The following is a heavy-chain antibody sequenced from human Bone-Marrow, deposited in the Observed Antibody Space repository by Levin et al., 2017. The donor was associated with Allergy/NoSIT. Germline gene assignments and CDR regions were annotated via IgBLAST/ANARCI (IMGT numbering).Heavy chain of an antibody. D-gene: IGHD3-10*02. CDR3: ARRPMFYGLDV. Sequence: NESGPTLVKPTQTLTLTCTFSGFSLSTIGVSVGWIRQPPGMALEWLAHIYWDDDKRYSPSLASRLTITKDSSKNQVVLTMTNMDPVDTATYYCARRPMFYGLDVWGQGTPVTVSS. J-gene: IGHJ6*02. CDR1: GFSLSTIGVS. CDR2: IYWDDDK. V-gene: IGHV2-5*02.